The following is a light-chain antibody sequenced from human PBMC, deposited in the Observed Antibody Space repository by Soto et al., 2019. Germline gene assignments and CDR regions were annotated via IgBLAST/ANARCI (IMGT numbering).Light chain of an antibody. V-gene: IGLV2-14*01. CDR2: EVS. Sequence: QSVLTQPASVSGSPGQSITISCTGTRSDIGGYDYVSWYQQHPGKAPKLLIYEVSYWPSGVSNRFSGSKSGNTASLTISGLQAEDEADYYCSSYTNRYTLVFGGGTKLTVL. J-gene: IGLJ3*02. CDR1: RSDIGGYDY. CDR3: SSYTNRYTLV.